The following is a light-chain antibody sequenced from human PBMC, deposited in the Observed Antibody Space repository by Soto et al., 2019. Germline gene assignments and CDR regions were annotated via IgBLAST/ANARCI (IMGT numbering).Light chain of an antibody. CDR2: GAS. CDR1: QSVSSN. J-gene: IGKJ1*01. CDR3: QQYNNWRWT. Sequence: EIVMTQSPATLSVSPGERATLSCRASQSVSSNLARYQQKPGQAPRLLIYGASTRATGIPARFSGSGSGTEFTLTISSLQSEDFAVYYCQQYNNWRWTFGQGTKV. V-gene: IGKV3-15*01.